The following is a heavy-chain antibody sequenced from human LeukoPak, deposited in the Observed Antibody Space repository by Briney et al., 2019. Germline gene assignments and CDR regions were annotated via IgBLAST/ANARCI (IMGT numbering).Heavy chain of an antibody. D-gene: IGHD5-12*01. J-gene: IGHJ4*02. CDR1: GFTFSAYG. CDR3: VRDNYNGYEDY. V-gene: IGHV3-33*01. Sequence: GTSLRLSCAASGFTFSAYGMHWVRQAPGKGLECVAVIWYDGSKKYYADSVKGRFTISRDDSKNALYLQMDSLRAEDTAIYYCVRDNYNGYEDYWGQGTLVTVSS. CDR2: IWYDGSKK.